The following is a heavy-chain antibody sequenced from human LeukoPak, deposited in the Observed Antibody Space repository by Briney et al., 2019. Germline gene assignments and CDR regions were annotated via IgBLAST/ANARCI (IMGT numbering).Heavy chain of an antibody. D-gene: IGHD1-26*01. Sequence: SETLSLTCTVSGGSISSYYWSWIRQPPGKGLEWIGYIYYSGSTNYNPSLKSRVTISVDTSKNQFSLKLSSVTAADTAVYYCARDPGGATSYFDYWGQGTLVTVSS. CDR1: GGSISSYY. J-gene: IGHJ4*02. CDR2: IYYSGST. V-gene: IGHV4-59*01. CDR3: ARDPGGATSYFDY.